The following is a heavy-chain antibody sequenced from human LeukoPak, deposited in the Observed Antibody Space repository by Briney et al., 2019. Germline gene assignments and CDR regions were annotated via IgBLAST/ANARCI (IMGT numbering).Heavy chain of an antibody. CDR3: ARPGYSGYDGFDY. CDR1: GYSFTSYW. CDR2: IYPGESDT. D-gene: IGHD5-12*01. Sequence: GESLKTSCKGSGYSFTSYWIGWVRQMPGKGLEWMGVIYPGESDTRYSPSFQGQVTISADKSISTAYLQWSSLKASDTAMYYCARPGYSGYDGFDYWGQGTLVTVSS. V-gene: IGHV5-51*01. J-gene: IGHJ4*02.